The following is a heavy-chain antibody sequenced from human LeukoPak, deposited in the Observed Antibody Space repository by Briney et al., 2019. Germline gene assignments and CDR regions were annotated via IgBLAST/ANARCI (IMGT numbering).Heavy chain of an antibody. V-gene: IGHV1-18*01. CDR1: GYTFNTYG. CDR2: ISGYNGNT. Sequence: GASVKVSCKASGYTFNTYGITWVRQAPGQGLEWMGWISGYNGNTNYAQKLQGRVTMTTDTSTSTAYMELRSLRSDDTAVYYCARGIFDYYDSSGYYWGFDYWGQGTLVTVSS. J-gene: IGHJ4*02. D-gene: IGHD3-22*01. CDR3: ARGIFDYYDSSGYYWGFDY.